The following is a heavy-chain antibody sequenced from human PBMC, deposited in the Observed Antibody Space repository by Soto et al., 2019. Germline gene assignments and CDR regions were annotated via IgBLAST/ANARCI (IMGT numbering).Heavy chain of an antibody. CDR2: ISYDGSNK. D-gene: IGHD5-12*01. CDR3: ARDPRDGYNYYFDY. J-gene: IGHJ4*02. V-gene: IGHV3-30-3*01. Sequence: GSLRLSCAASGFTFSSYAMHWVRQAPGKGLEWVAFISYDGSNKYYADSVKGRFTISRDNSKNTLYLQMNSLRAEDTAVYYCARDPRDGYNYYFDYWGQGTLVTVSS. CDR1: GFTFSSYA.